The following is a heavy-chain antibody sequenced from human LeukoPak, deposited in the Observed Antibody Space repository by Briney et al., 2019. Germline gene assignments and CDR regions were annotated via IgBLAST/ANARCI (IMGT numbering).Heavy chain of an antibody. CDR3: ARSILVVPVASHYNYGVDV. D-gene: IGHD2-2*01. CDR2: INAGNGNT. J-gene: IGHJ6*02. Sequence: ASVKVSCKASGYTFAKYAIHWVRQAPGQRLEWKGWINAGNGNTRYSQKFQGGVTITRGTSASTAYMELSSLRSEDTAVYYCARSILVVPVASHYNYGVDVWGQGTTVTVSS. CDR1: GYTFAKYA. V-gene: IGHV1-3*01.